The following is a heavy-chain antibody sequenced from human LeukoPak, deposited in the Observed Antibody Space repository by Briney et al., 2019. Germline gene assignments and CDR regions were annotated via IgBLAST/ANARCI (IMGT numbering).Heavy chain of an antibody. CDR2: ITSGGSSI. CDR3: ARESYGSGHYGMDV. V-gene: IGHV3-48*03. D-gene: IGHD3-10*01. J-gene: IGHJ6*02. Sequence: PGRSLRLSRAPAGFTFSSYEMNSVRQAPGGGLGWVTYITSGGSSIKYADSVKGRFTISRDNAKNSLYLQMSSLRAEDTAVYYCARESYGSGHYGMDVWGQGTTVTVSS. CDR1: GFTFSSYE.